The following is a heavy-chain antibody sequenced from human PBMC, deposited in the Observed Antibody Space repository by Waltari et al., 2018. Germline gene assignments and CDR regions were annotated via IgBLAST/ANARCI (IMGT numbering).Heavy chain of an antibody. CDR1: GGSFSGSY. CDR2: INHSGST. CDR3: ARGGDIVVVPAGKHFDY. Sequence: QVQLQQWGAGLLKPSETLSLTCSVYGGSFSGSYWSWIRQPPGKGLEWIGEINHSGSTNYNPSLKSRVTISVDTSKNQFSLKLSSVTAADTAVYYCARGGDIVVVPAGKHFDYWGQGTLVTVSS. D-gene: IGHD2-2*01. J-gene: IGHJ4*02. V-gene: IGHV4-34*01.